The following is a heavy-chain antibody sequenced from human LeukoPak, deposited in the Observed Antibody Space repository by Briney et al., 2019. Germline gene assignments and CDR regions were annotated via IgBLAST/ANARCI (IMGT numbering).Heavy chain of an antibody. J-gene: IGHJ4*02. V-gene: IGHV3-53*01. CDR3: AREACSSTSCYTAYFDS. Sequence: GGSRRLSCTASGFTVSSSYMSWVRQAPGKGLEWVSVIYIVGSTYYADSVEGRFTISRDNSKNTLYLQMNSLRAEDTAVYYCAREACSSTSCYTAYFDSWGQGTLVTVSS. D-gene: IGHD2-2*02. CDR2: IYIVGST. CDR1: GFTVSSSY.